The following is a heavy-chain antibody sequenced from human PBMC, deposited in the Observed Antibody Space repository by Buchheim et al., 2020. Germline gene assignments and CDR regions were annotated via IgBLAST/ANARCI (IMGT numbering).Heavy chain of an antibody. D-gene: IGHD6-19*01. V-gene: IGHV4-59*12. CDR1: GDSMRTYY. Sequence: QVQLQESGPGLVKPSETLSLTCSVSGDSMRTYYWNWIRQSPGKGLEWIAYIHFSGSTKYNPSLKSRVTISRDTSKNQFSLKLTSVTAADTAVYYCARGWPSFDYWGQGTL. J-gene: IGHJ4*02. CDR2: IHFSGST. CDR3: ARGWPSFDY.